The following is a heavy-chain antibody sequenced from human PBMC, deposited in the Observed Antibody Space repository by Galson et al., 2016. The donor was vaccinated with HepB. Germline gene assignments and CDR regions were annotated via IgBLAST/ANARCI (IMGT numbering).Heavy chain of an antibody. V-gene: IGHV4-30-4*01. CDR1: GGSISSGDYY. CDR2: IYYSGST. D-gene: IGHD3-9*01. CDR3: AGASYDILTGYPWAPDY. J-gene: IGHJ4*02. Sequence: TLSLTCTVSGGSISSGDYYWSWIRQPPGKGLEWIGYIYYSGSTYYNPSLKSRVTISVDTSKNQFSLKLSPVTAADTAVYYCAGASYDILTGYPWAPDYWGQGTLVTVSS.